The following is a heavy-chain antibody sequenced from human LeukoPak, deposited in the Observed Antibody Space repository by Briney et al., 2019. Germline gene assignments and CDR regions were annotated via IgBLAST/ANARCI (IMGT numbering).Heavy chain of an antibody. CDR2: IYHSGST. J-gene: IGHJ4*02. V-gene: IGHV4-4*02. CDR3: ATAYRGSYFYFDY. Sequence: SGTLSLTCAVSGGSISSSNWWSWVRQPPGKGLEWIGEIYHSGSTNYNPSLKSRVTISVDKSKNQFSLKLSSVTAADTAVYYCATAYRGSYFYFDYWGQGTLVTVSS. D-gene: IGHD1-26*01. CDR1: GGSISSSNW.